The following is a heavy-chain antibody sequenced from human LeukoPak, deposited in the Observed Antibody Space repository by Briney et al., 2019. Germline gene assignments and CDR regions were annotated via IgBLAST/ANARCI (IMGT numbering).Heavy chain of an antibody. J-gene: IGHJ4*02. V-gene: IGHV3-7*01. CDR1: GFTFSSYW. CDR3: ARDHSSGWTDY. CDR2: IKQDGSEK. D-gene: IGHD6-19*01. Sequence: GGSLRLSCAAPGFTFSSYWMSWVRQAPGKGLEWVANIKQDGSEKYYVASVKGRFTISRDNAKNSLYLQMNSLRAEDTAVYYCARDHSSGWTDYWGQGTLVTVSS.